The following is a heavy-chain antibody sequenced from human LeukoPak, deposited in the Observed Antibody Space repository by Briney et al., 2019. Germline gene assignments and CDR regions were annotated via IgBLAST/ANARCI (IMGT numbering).Heavy chain of an antibody. Sequence: EASVKVSCKASGYTFTSYYMHWVRQAPGQGLEWMGIINPSGGSTSYAQKFQGRVTMTRNTSISTAYMELSSLRSEDTAVYYCARGRGSGSYYWVILSWPNQTESYYFDYWGQGTLVTVSS. CDR1: GYTFTSYY. CDR3: ARGRGSGSYYWVILSWPNQTESYYFDY. CDR2: INPSGGST. D-gene: IGHD3-10*01. V-gene: IGHV1-46*01. J-gene: IGHJ4*02.